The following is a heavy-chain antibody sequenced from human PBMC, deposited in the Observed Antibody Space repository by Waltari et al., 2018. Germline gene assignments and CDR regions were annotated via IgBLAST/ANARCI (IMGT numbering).Heavy chain of an antibody. CDR2: IRYDASDI. Sequence: QVHLVESGGGVVQPGGSLRLSCAASGFTFSDYDMHWVRQAPGKGLEWVAFIRYDASDIYYRDSVKGRFTISRDNSKNTLFLQMSSLRPEDTAVYYCAKVGVGLTTWYPFDVWGQGTMVTVSS. V-gene: IGHV3-30*02. CDR1: GFTFSDYD. J-gene: IGHJ3*01. CDR3: AKVGVGLTTWYPFDV. D-gene: IGHD1-1*01.